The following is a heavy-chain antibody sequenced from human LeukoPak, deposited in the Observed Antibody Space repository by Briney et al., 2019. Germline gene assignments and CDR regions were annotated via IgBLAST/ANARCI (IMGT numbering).Heavy chain of an antibody. CDR1: GGFISRSNW. V-gene: IGHV4-4*02. J-gene: IGHJ4*01. CDR3: ASPRRVPGVSIGYSDS. Sequence: SGTLSLTCVVAGGFISRSNWGSWGRQPPGKGVEWIGEIFQSGSTKYSRSLKGPVTISVNKSKNPYSLKLSSLTAADTALYYCASPRRVPGVSIGYSDSWGHGTLVTVSS. D-gene: IGHD3-10*01. CDR2: IFQSGST.